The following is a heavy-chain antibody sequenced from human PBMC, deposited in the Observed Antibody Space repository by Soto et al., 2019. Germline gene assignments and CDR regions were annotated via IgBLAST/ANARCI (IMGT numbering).Heavy chain of an antibody. CDR3: ARDSLQQLVDWDYFDY. Sequence: GGSLRLSCAASGFTFSSYWMSWVRQAPGKGLEWVANIKQDGSEKYKVDSVKGRFTISRDNAKNSLYLQMNRLRAEDTDVYYCARDSLQQLVDWDYFDYWGQGTLVTVSS. V-gene: IGHV3-7*01. CDR2: IKQDGSEK. D-gene: IGHD6-13*01. CDR1: GFTFSSYW. J-gene: IGHJ4*02.